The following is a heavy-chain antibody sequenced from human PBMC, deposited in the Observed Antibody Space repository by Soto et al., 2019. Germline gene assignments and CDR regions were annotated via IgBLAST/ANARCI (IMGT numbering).Heavy chain of an antibody. CDR1: GGSVTNSSYY. J-gene: IGHJ4*02. CDR2: VYYRGRS. V-gene: IGHV4-39*01. Sequence: SEALSLTCTVSGGSVTNSSYYWGWIRQSPGKGLEWIGSVYYRGRSYSKSSVKSRVTISVDTSKNRFSLSLNSVTASDTAVYFCVSQRTTVPTQAYFDYWGPGALVSVSS. CDR3: VSQRTTVPTQAYFDY. D-gene: IGHD4-17*01.